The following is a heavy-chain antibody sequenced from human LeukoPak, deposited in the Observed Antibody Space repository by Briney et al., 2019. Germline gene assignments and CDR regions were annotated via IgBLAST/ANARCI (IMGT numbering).Heavy chain of an antibody. J-gene: IGHJ4*02. CDR3: ASRSDSIVYFFDY. Sequence: SETLSLTCTVSGGSISSSTYYWGWIRQPPGKGLEWIGSIYYSGSTHYNPSLKSRVTISVDTSKNQFSLKLSSVTAADTAVYYCASRSDSIVYFFDYWGQGTLVTVSS. CDR2: IYYSGST. V-gene: IGHV4-39*01. CDR1: GGSISSSTYY. D-gene: IGHD3-22*01.